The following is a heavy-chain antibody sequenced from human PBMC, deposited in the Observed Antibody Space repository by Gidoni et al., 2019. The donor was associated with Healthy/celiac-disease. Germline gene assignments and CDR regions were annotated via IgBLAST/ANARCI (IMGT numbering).Heavy chain of an antibody. J-gene: IGHJ3*02. CDR2: ISMSISTI. D-gene: IGHD2-21*02. Sequence: EVQLVESGGGLVQPGGSLRLSCAASGCTFSSYSLNWVRQAPGKGRELVTYISMSISTIYYADSVKGRFTISRDNAKNSLYLQMNSLRAEDTAVYYCARDRAPVTATRFDIWGQGTMVTVSS. CDR1: GCTFSSYS. V-gene: IGHV3-48*01. CDR3: ARDRAPVTATRFDI.